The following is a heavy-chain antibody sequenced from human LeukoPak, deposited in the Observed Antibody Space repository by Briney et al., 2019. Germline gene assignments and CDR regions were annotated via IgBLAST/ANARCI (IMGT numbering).Heavy chain of an antibody. J-gene: IGHJ6*03. V-gene: IGHV4-34*01. Sequence: SETLSLTCAVYGGSFSGYYWSWIRQPPGKGLEWIGEINHSGSTNYNPSLKSRVTISVDTSKNQFSLELSSVTAADTAVYYCARGGSGWNYYYYYMDVWGKGTTVTISS. CDR1: GGSFSGYY. D-gene: IGHD6-19*01. CDR2: INHSGST. CDR3: ARGGSGWNYYYYYMDV.